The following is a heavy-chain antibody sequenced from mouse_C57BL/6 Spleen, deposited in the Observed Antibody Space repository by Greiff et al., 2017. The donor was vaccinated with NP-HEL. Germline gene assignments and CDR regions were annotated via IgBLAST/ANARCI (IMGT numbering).Heavy chain of an antibody. CDR1: GYAFSSSW. V-gene: IGHV1-82*01. CDR3: ARSLGAMDY. J-gene: IGHJ4*01. CDR2: IYPGDGDT. Sequence: VQLQQSGPELVKPGASVKISCKASGYAFSSSWMNWVKQRPGKGLEWIGRIYPGDGDTNYNGKFKGKATLTADKSSSTADMQLSSLTSEDSAVYFCARSLGAMDYWGQGTSVTVSS.